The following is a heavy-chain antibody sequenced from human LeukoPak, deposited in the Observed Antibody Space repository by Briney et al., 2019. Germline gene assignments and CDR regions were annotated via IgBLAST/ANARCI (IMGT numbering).Heavy chain of an antibody. CDR2: IYHSGST. V-gene: IGHV4-30-2*01. Sequence: SETLSLTCAVSGGSISSGGYSWSWIRQPPGKGLEWIGYIYHSGSTYYNPSLKSRVTISVDRSKNQFSLKLSSVTAADTAIYYCARGARGYPDDNFDYWGQGTLVTVSS. J-gene: IGHJ4*02. D-gene: IGHD5-12*01. CDR1: GGSISSGGYS. CDR3: ARGARGYPDDNFDY.